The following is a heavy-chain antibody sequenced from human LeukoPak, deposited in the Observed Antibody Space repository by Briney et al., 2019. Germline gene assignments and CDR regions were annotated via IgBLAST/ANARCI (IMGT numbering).Heavy chain of an antibody. Sequence: HAGGSLRLSCAASGFTFSSYAMSWVRQAPGKGLEWVSGISGSDGSTNYADSVKGRFTISRENSKNTLYLQMNSLRAEDTAVYYCAKDSAKKYDDYWGQGTLVTVSS. V-gene: IGHV3-23*01. CDR1: GFTFSSYA. J-gene: IGHJ4*02. D-gene: IGHD2/OR15-2a*01. CDR2: ISGSDGST. CDR3: AKDSAKKYDDY.